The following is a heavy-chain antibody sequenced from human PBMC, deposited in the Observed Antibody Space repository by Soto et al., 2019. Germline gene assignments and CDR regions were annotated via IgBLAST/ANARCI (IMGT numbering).Heavy chain of an antibody. CDR3: TKYYDFWRGYSNYYYYIDD. CDR2: IRSKAYGGTT. CDR1: GFTFGDYA. Sequence: EVQLVESGGGLVQPGRSLRLSCTASGFTFGDYAMSWFRQAPGKGLEWVGFIRSKAYGGTTEYAASVKGRFTISRDDSNSIAYLQMNILNTEDTVVYYCTKYYDFWRGYSNYYYYIDDWGKGTTVTVSS. D-gene: IGHD3-3*01. J-gene: IGHJ6*03. V-gene: IGHV3-49*03.